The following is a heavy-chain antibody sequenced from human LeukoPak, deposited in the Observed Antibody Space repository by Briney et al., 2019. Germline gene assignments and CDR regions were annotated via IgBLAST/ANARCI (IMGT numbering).Heavy chain of an antibody. CDR1: GYTFTTYG. V-gene: IGHV1-8*02. D-gene: IGHD1-26*01. Sequence: ASVKVSCKASGYTFTTYGISWVRQATGQGLEWMGWMNPNSGNTGYAQKFQGRVTMTRNTSISTAYMELSSLRSEDTAVYYCARSAKGAGGSQYYYYYYGMDVWGQGTTVTVSS. CDR2: MNPNSGNT. CDR3: ARSAKGAGGSQYYYYYYGMDV. J-gene: IGHJ6*02.